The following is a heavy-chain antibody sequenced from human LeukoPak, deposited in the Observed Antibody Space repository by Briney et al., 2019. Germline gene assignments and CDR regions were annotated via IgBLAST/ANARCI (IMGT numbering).Heavy chain of an antibody. D-gene: IGHD3-16*02. Sequence: SETLSLTCTVSGYSISSGYYWGWIRQPPGKGLEWIGSIYRSGSTYYNPSLKSRVTISVDTSKNQFSLKLSSVTAADTAVYYCVQTYTFGGVIVGDYWGQGTLVTVSS. J-gene: IGHJ4*02. CDR2: IYRSGST. CDR1: GYSISSGYY. CDR3: VQTYTFGGVIVGDY. V-gene: IGHV4-38-2*02.